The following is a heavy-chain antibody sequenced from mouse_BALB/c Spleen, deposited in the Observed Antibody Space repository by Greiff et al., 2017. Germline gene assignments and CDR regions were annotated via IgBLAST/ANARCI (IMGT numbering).Heavy chain of an antibody. CDR2: ISYSGST. D-gene: IGHD1-1*01. CDR1: GDSITSGY. Sequence: EVQLKESGPSLVKPSQTLSLTCSVTGDSITSGYWNWIRKFPGNKLEYMGYISYSGSTYYNPSLKSRISITRDTSKNQYYLQLNSVTTEDTATYYCARGNGSSYYYAMDYWGQGTSVTVSS. J-gene: IGHJ4*01. V-gene: IGHV3-8*02. CDR3: ARGNGSSYYYAMDY.